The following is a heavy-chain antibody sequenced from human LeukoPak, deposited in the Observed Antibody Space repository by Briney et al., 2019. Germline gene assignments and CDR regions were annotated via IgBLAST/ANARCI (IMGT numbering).Heavy chain of an antibody. J-gene: IGHJ4*02. V-gene: IGHV3-49*03. D-gene: IGHD3-22*01. Sequence: PGGSLRLSCTASGFTFGDYAMSWFRQAPGKGLEWVGFIRSKAYGGTTEYAASVKGRFTISRDDSKSIAYLQMNSLKTEDTAVYYCTRDTRWGVVVPFDSWGQRTLVTASS. CDR2: IRSKAYGGTT. CDR1: GFTFGDYA. CDR3: TRDTRWGVVVPFDS.